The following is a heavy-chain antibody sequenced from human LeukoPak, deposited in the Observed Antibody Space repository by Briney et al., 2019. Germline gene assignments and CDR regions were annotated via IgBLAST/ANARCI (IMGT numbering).Heavy chain of an antibody. CDR2: IWHDGSIK. J-gene: IGHJ4*02. Sequence: GGSLRLSCAASGFTFSSYGMHWGRKAPGKGLEWVAVIWHDGSIKYYADSVKGRFTISRDNSKNTLYLQMNTRRAQDTAGYYCARGRPRQHIVVVTAIPTNDFDYWGQGTLVPVSS. D-gene: IGHD2-21*02. V-gene: IGHV3-33*01. CDR1: GFTFSSYG. CDR3: ARGRPRQHIVVVTAIPTNDFDY.